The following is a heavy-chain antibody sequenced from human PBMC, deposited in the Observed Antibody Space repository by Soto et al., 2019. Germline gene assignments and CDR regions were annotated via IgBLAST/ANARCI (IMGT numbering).Heavy chain of an antibody. V-gene: IGHV3-33*01. Sequence: HPGGSLRLSCAASGFTFSSYGMHWVRQAPGKGLEWVAVIWYDGSNKYYADSVKGRFTISRDNSKNTLYLQMNSLRAEDTAVYYCARDFNSGAYGMDVWGQGTTVTVSS. CDR1: GFTFSSYG. CDR2: IWYDGSNK. CDR3: ARDFNSGAYGMDV. J-gene: IGHJ6*02. D-gene: IGHD5-12*01.